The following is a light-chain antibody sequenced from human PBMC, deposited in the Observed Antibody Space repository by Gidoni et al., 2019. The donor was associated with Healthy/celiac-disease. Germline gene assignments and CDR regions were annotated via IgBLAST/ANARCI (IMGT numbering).Light chain of an antibody. Sequence: EIVMTQAPATLSVSPGERATLSCRASQSVSSNLAWYQQTPGQAPRLLIYGASTRATGIPARFSGSGSGTEFTLTTSRLQSEDFAFYSCQQYNNWPPGYTFGQGTKLEIK. CDR2: GAS. V-gene: IGKV3-15*01. CDR1: QSVSSN. CDR3: QQYNNWPPGYT. J-gene: IGKJ2*01.